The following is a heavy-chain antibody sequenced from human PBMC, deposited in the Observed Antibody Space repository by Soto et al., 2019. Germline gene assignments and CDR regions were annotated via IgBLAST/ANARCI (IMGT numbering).Heavy chain of an antibody. CDR3: AKDRARIAAQGYYYYGMDV. V-gene: IGHV3-23*01. CDR2: ISGSGGST. CDR1: GFTFSSYA. D-gene: IGHD6-6*01. J-gene: IGHJ6*02. Sequence: PGGSLRLSCAASGFTFSSYAMSWVRPAPGKGLEWVSAISGSGGSTYYADSVKGRFAISRDNSKNTLYLQMNSLRAEDTAVYYCAKDRARIAAQGYYYYGMDVWGQGTTVTVSS.